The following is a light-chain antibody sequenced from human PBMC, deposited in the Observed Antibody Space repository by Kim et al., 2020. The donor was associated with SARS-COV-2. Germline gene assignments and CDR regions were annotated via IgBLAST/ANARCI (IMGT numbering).Light chain of an antibody. V-gene: IGKV3-20*01. Sequence: EIVLTQSPGTLSLSPGDRATLSCRASQSISNTYLAWYQQKPGQAPRLLIFAASRRATGIQDRFSGSGSGTDFTLTISRLEPEDFVVYYCQQYGNSRGTFGQGTKVDIK. CDR2: AAS. CDR3: QQYGNSRGT. CDR1: QSISNTY. J-gene: IGKJ2*01.